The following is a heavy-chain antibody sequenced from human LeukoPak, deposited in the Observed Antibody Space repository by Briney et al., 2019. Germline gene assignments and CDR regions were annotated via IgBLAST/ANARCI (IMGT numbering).Heavy chain of an antibody. V-gene: IGHV1-69*01. Sequence: GSSVKVSCKASGGTFISYAISWVRQAPGQGLEWMGGIIPIFGTANYAQKFQGRVTITADESTSTAYMELSSLRSEDTAVYYCARGEWGDFWSGYTFDYWGQGTLVTVSS. CDR3: ARGEWGDFWSGYTFDY. D-gene: IGHD3-3*01. J-gene: IGHJ4*02. CDR1: GGTFISYA. CDR2: IIPIFGTA.